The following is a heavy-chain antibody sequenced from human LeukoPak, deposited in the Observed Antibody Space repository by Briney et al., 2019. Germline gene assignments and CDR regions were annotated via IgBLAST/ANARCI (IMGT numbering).Heavy chain of an antibody. CDR3: ARDSRSFIVMITEPRKNLVDY. J-gene: IGHJ4*02. D-gene: IGHD3-16*01. Sequence: GGSLRLSCAASGFTFSSYAMSWVRQAPGKGLEWVSGISRSGGSTYYADSVKGRFTISRDNSKNTPYLQMNSLRVEDTAVYYCARDSRSFIVMITEPRKNLVDYWGQGTLVTVSS. CDR2: ISRSGGST. CDR1: GFTFSSYA. V-gene: IGHV3-23*01.